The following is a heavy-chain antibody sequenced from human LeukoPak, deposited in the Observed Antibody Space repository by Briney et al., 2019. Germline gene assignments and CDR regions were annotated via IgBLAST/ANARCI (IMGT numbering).Heavy chain of an antibody. V-gene: IGHV4-34*01. J-gene: IGHJ4*02. D-gene: IGHD5-18*01. CDR2: INHSGST. CDR3: AREAMYSYGNNFDY. CDR1: GGSFSGYY. Sequence: SETLSLTCAVYGGSFSGYYWSWIRQPPGKGLEWTGEINHSGSTNYNPSLKSRVTISVDTSKNQFSLKLSSVTAADTAVYHCAREAMYSYGNNFDYWGQGTLVTVSS.